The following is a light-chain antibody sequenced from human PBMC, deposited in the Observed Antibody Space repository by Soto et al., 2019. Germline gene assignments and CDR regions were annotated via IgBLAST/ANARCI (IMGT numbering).Light chain of an antibody. CDR2: AAS. V-gene: IGKV1-39*01. J-gene: IGKJ5*01. CDR3: QQFGSSPPIT. Sequence: DIQMTQSPSSLSASVGDRVPITCRASQSISSYLNWYQQKPGKAPKLLIYAASSLQSGVPLRFSGSGSGTDFTLTISRLEPEDFAVYYCQQFGSSPPITFGQGTRLEIK. CDR1: QSISSY.